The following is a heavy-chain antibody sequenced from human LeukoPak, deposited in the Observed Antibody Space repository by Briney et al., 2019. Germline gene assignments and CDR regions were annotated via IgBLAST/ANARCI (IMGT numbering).Heavy chain of an antibody. D-gene: IGHD3-9*01. CDR2: IYTSGST. Sequence: PSETLSLTCTVSGGSISSYYWSWIRQPAGKGLESIGRIYTSGSTNYNPSLKSRVTMSVDTSKNQFSLKLSSVTAADTAVYYCARDHDMLTGFPNTNWFDPWGQGTLVTVSS. J-gene: IGHJ5*02. CDR1: GGSISSYY. CDR3: ARDHDMLTGFPNTNWFDP. V-gene: IGHV4-4*07.